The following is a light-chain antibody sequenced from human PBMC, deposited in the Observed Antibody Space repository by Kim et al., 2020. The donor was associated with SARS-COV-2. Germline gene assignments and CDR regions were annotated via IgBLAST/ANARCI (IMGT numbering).Light chain of an antibody. CDR3: QSADSSGTYMV. CDR1: ALPKQY. Sequence: PEQTARITCSGDALPKQYAYCYQQKPGPAPVLVIYKDNERPSGIPERFSGSSSGTTVTLTISGVQAEDEADYYCQSADSSGTYMVFGGGTQLTVL. J-gene: IGLJ2*01. CDR2: KDN. V-gene: IGLV3-25*03.